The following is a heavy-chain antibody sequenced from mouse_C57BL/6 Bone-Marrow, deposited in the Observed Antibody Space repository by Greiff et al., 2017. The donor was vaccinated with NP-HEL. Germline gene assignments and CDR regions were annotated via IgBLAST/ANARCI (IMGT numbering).Heavy chain of an antibody. V-gene: IGHV1-81*01. Sequence: VKLVESGAELARPGASVKLSCKASGYTFTSYGISWVKQRTGQGLEWIGEIYPRSGNTYYNEKFKGKATLTADKSSSTAYMELRSLTSEDSAVYFCARSGAGTSFAYWGQGTLVTVSA. J-gene: IGHJ3*01. CDR1: GYTFTSYG. CDR3: ARSGAGTSFAY. D-gene: IGHD4-1*01. CDR2: IYPRSGNT.